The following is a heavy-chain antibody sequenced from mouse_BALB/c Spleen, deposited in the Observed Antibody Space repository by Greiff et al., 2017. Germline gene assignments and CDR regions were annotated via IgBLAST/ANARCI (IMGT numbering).Heavy chain of an antibody. V-gene: IGHV5-4*02. J-gene: IGHJ2*01. CDR2: ISDGGSYT. CDR3: ARDGGGTRFLDY. CDR1: GFTFSDYY. D-gene: IGHD4-1*01. Sequence: EVQVVESGGGLVKPGGSLKLSCAASGFTFSDYYMYWVRQTPEKRLEWVATISDGGSYTYYPDSVKGRFTISRDNAKNNLYLQMSSLKSEDTAMYYCARDGGGTRFLDYWGQGTTLTVSS.